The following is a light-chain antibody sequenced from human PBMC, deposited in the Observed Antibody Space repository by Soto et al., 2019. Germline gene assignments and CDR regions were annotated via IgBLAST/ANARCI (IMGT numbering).Light chain of an antibody. CDR3: KQYYSYPPWT. CDR1: QGFSNY. V-gene: IGKV1-8*01. Sequence: IPMTQSPSSLSACVGDRVSIXCRASQGFSNYLVWYQQKPGKAPKLLIFAASTLQSGVQSRFSGSGSGKDFTLTISCLQSEEFATYYCKQYYSYPPWTFGQGTKVDIK. CDR2: AAS. J-gene: IGKJ1*01.